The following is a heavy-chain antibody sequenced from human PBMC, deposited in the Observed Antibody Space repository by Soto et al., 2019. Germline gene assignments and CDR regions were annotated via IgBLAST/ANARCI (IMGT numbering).Heavy chain of an antibody. D-gene: IGHD3-10*01. Sequence: ASVKVSCKAIGYSFTSHYMHWVRQAPGQGLEWMGTIYPGGVNIGYAQKFKGRVTMTKDTSTSTVYMELNSLTSEDTAVYYCATDPYYYGSGTIMALWGQGTLVTVSS. CDR3: ATDPYYYGSGTIMAL. CDR2: IYPGGVNI. J-gene: IGHJ4*02. V-gene: IGHV1-46*01. CDR1: GYSFTSHY.